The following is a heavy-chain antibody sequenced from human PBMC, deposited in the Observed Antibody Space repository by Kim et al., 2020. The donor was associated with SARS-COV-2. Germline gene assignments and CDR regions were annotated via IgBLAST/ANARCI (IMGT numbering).Heavy chain of an antibody. CDR1: GDSIRYYY. V-gene: IGHV4-59*01. Sequence: SETLSLTCGVSGDSIRYYYWSWIRQPPGKELEWIGYIYHTGNTNYNPSLKSRVTISVDTSKNQFSLKLTSVTAADTAVYYCASLAAGYGLDVWGQGTTVT. J-gene: IGHJ6*02. CDR2: IYHTGNT. D-gene: IGHD6-13*01. CDR3: ASLAAGYGLDV.